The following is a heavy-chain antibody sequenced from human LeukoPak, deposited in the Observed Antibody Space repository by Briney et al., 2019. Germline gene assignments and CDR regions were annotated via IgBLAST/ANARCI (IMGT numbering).Heavy chain of an antibody. CDR2: ISRNGGNT. D-gene: IGHD3-16*01. CDR1: GFTFSSCA. CDR3: ARDPFGGATLDY. V-gene: IGHV3-64*01. J-gene: IGHJ4*02. Sequence: GGSLRLSCAASGFTFSSCAMHWVRHAPGKGLEYVSGISRNGGNTYYANSVKGRFTISRDNSKNTLHLQMGSLRAEDMAVYYCARDPFGGATLDYWGQGTLVTVSS.